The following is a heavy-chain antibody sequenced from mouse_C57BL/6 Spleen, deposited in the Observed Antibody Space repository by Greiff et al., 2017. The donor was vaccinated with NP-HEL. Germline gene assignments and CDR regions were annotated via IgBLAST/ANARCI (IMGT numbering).Heavy chain of an antibody. V-gene: IGHV1-82*01. D-gene: IGHD2-4*01. CDR3: ARWGLRWYFDV. CDR1: GYAFSRSW. J-gene: IGHJ1*03. CDR2: IYPGDGDT. Sequence: VHLVESGPELVKPGASVKISCKASGYAFSRSWMNWVKQRPGKGLEWIGRIYPGDGDTNYNGKFKGKATLTADKSSSTAYMQLSSLTSEDSAVYFCARWGLRWYFDVWGTGTTVTVSS.